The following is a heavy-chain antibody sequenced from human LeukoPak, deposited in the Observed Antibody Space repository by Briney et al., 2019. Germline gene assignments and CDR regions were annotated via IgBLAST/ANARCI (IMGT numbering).Heavy chain of an antibody. D-gene: IGHD3-10*01. CDR2: IIPIFGTA. V-gene: IGHV1-69*05. CDR1: GCTFSSYA. J-gene: IGHJ4*02. Sequence: SVKVSCKASGCTFSSYAISSVRQAPGQGLEWMGGIIPIFGTANYAQKFQGRVTITTDESTSTAYMELSSLSSEDTAVYYCASDTTMVRGVNLDYWGQGTLVTVSS. CDR3: ASDTTMVRGVNLDY.